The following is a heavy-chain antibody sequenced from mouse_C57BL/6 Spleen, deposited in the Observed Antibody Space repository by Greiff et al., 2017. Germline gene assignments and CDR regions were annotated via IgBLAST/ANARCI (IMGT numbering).Heavy chain of an antibody. CDR3: ARYRDLYAMDY. CDR2: INPNNGGT. CDR1: GYTFTDYY. Sequence: VQLQQSGPELVKPGASVKISCKASGYTFTDYYMNWVKQSHGKSLEWIGDINPNNGGTSYNQKFKGKATLTVDKSSSTAYMELRSLTSEDSAVYYCARYRDLYAMDYWGQGTSVTVSS. J-gene: IGHJ4*01. V-gene: IGHV1-26*01. D-gene: IGHD3-3*01.